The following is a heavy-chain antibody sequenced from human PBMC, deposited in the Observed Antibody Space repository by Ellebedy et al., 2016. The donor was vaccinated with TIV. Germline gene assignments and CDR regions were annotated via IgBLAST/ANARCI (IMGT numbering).Heavy chain of an antibody. Sequence: SETLSLTCDVSGVSIRSYYWGWIRQPPGRGLEWIGYVFYNGNNYYNPSLKSRVSMSVDSSRNQFSLSLTSVTAADTAVYYCARRQGPGSSLDPWGQGILVTVSS. CDR1: GVSIRSYY. CDR2: VFYNGNN. V-gene: IGHV4-59*08. CDR3: ARRQGPGSSLDP. D-gene: IGHD7-27*01. J-gene: IGHJ5*02.